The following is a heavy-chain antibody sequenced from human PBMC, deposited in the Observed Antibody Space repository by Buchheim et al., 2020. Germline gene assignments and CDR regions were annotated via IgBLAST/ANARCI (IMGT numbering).Heavy chain of an antibody. D-gene: IGHD6-13*01. CDR2: IYYSGIT. CDR1: GGSISSSSYY. Sequence: QLQLQESGPGLVKPSETMSLTCTVSGGSISSSSYYWGWIRQPPGKGLEWIGSIYYSGITYYNPSLKSRVTISVATSKNQFSLKLSSVTAADTAVYYCARRHGAAGSGWFDPWGQGTL. V-gene: IGHV4-39*01. CDR3: ARRHGAAGSGWFDP. J-gene: IGHJ5*02.